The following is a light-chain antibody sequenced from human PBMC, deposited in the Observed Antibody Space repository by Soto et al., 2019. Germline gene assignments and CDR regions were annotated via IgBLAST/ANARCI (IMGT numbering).Light chain of an antibody. CDR1: QNIRSY. CDR2: ATS. J-gene: IGKJ1*01. CDR3: QQRYTTRWT. Sequence: DLPMTKSPTSLPASVGDTITITCRASQNIRSYLNWYQQKPGKAPDLLIYATSILQTGVPSRFSGSGTGTDFTLTINGLHPEDFATYFCQQRYTTRWTFGQGTKVEVK. V-gene: IGKV1-39*01.